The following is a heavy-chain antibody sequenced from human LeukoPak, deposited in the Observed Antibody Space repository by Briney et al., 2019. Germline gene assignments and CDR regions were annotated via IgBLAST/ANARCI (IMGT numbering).Heavy chain of an antibody. CDR2: IYSGGST. CDR1: GLTVSSDY. Sequence: AGGSLRLSCAASGLTVSSDYMSWVRQAPGKGLEWVSVIYSGGSTYYADSVKGRFTISRDNSKNTLYLQMNSLRAEDTAVYYCAKGAAAAGLVYYGMDVWGQGTTVTVSS. J-gene: IGHJ6*02. D-gene: IGHD6-13*01. V-gene: IGHV3-53*01. CDR3: AKGAAAAGLVYYGMDV.